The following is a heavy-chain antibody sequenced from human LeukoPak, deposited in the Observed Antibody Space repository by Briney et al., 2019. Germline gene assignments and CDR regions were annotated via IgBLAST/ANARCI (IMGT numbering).Heavy chain of an antibody. V-gene: IGHV3-30*02. D-gene: IGHD3-10*01. CDR3: AKDGTYYYGSGSYCFDY. J-gene: IGHJ4*02. Sequence: PGGSLRLSCAASGFTFSSYSMHWVRQAPGKGLEWVAFIRYDGSNKYYADSVKGRFTISRDNSKNTLYLQMNSLRAEDTAVYYCAKDGTYYYGSGSYCFDYWGQGTLVTVSS. CDR1: GFTFSSYS. CDR2: IRYDGSNK.